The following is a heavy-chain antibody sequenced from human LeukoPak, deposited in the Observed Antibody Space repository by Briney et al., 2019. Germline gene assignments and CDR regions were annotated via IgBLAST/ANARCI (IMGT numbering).Heavy chain of an antibody. J-gene: IGHJ3*02. CDR3: AREVEYYDSSGYRPHAFDI. V-gene: IGHV4-39*02. CDR2: SHYTGAL. Sequence: SETLSLTCTVSGGSISNANSYWGWIRQSPGKELEWIGSSHYTGALTYNPSLKSRIPVSVDTSKNQFSLRLTSVTAADTAVYYCAREVEYYDSSGYRPHAFDIWGQGTLVTVSS. CDR1: GGSISNANSY. D-gene: IGHD3-22*01.